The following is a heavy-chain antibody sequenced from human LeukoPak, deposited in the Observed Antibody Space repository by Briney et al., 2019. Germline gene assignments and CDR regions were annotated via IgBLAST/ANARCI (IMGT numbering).Heavy chain of an antibody. CDR1: GFTFSSYA. J-gene: IGHJ4*02. CDR3: ARDGLLGYFDY. V-gene: IGHV3-30-3*01. Sequence: PGRSLRLSCAASGFTFSSYAMPWVRQAPGKWLEWVAVISYDGSNKYYADSVKGRFTISRDNSKNTLYLQMNSLRAEDTAVYYCARDGLLGYFDYWGQGTLVTVSS. CDR2: ISYDGSNK.